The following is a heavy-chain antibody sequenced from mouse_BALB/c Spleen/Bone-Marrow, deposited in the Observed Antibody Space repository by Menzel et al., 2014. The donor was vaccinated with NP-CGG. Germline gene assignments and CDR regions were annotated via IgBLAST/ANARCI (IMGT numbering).Heavy chain of an antibody. V-gene: IGHV9-2-1*01. Sequence: VVESVPELKKSGETVKISCKASGYAFTDYSIHWVKQAPGKGLEWMAWINTETGEPTYADDFKGRFAFSLETSASTAYLQIINLKNEDTATYFCARRSIMITTSNFDYWGQGTTLTVSS. CDR3: ARRSIMITTSNFDY. CDR2: INTETGEP. CDR1: GYAFTDYS. J-gene: IGHJ2*01. D-gene: IGHD2-4*01.